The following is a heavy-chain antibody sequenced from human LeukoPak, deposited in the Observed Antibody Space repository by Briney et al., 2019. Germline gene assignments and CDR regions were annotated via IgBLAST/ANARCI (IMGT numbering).Heavy chain of an antibody. CDR1: GYTFTGYY. D-gene: IGHD2-2*02. CDR3: ARATRYCSSTSCHRGNYYYYYGMDV. J-gene: IGHJ6*02. CDR2: INPNSGGT. V-gene: IGHV1-2*06. Sequence: ASVKVSCKASGYTFTGYYMHWVRQAPGQGLEWMGRINPNSGGTNYAQKFQGRVTMTRDTSISTAYMELSRLRSDDTAVYYCARATRYCSSTSCHRGNYYYYYGMDVWGQGTTVTVSS.